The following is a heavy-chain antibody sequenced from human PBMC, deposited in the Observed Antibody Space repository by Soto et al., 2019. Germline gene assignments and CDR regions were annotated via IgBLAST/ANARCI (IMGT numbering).Heavy chain of an antibody. CDR1: GFTFSSYD. CDR2: IGTAGDT. Sequence: GGSLRLSCAASGFTFSSYDMHWVRQATGKGLEWVSAIGTAGDTYYPGSVKGRFTISRENAKNSLYLQMNSLRAGDTAVYYCARGSSMVRGVILDAFDIWGQGTMVTVSS. J-gene: IGHJ3*02. V-gene: IGHV3-13*04. D-gene: IGHD3-10*01. CDR3: ARGSSMVRGVILDAFDI.